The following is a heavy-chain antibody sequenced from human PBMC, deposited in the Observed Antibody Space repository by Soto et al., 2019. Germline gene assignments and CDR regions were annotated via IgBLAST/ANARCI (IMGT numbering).Heavy chain of an antibody. J-gene: IGHJ6*02. CDR1: GGTFSSYA. D-gene: IGHD2-21*02. Sequence: SVKVSCKASGGTFSSYAISWVRQAPGQGLEWMGGIIPIFGTANYAQKFQGRVTITADESTSTAYMELSSLRSEDTAVYYCARAKHCGGDCSPLYYYHGMDVWGQGTTVTVS. V-gene: IGHV1-69*13. CDR2: IIPIFGTA. CDR3: ARAKHCGGDCSPLYYYHGMDV.